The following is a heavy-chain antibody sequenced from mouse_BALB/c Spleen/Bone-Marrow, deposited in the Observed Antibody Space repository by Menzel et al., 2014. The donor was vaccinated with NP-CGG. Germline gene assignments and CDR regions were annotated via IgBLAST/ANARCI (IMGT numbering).Heavy chain of an antibody. V-gene: IGHV14-3*02. J-gene: IGHJ4*01. Sequence: DVHLVESGAELVKPGASVKLSCTASGFNIKDTYMHWVKQRPEQGLEWIGRIDPANGNTKYDPKFQGKATITADTSSNTAYLQLSSLTSEDTAVYYCARYNEPYAMDYWGQGTSVTVSS. CDR1: GFNIKDTY. CDR3: ARYNEPYAMDY. CDR2: IDPANGNT.